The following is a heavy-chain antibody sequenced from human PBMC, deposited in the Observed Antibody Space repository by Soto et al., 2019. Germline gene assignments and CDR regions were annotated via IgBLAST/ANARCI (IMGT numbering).Heavy chain of an antibody. CDR2: ISSSSYIK. D-gene: IGHD3-10*01. CDR1: GFTFSSYE. J-gene: IGHJ4*01. V-gene: IGHV3-48*03. CDR3: VRDGNYDASGSFDY. Sequence: PVGSLRLSCVASGFTFSSYEMNWVRQAPGKGLEWVSYISSSSYIKYYAESVKGRCTISRDNAKNSPYLQMNSLRAEDTAVYYCVRDGNYDASGSFDYWGQGTLVTVSS.